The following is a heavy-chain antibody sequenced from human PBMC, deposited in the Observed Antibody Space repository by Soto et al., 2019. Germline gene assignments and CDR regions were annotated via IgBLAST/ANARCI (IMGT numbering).Heavy chain of an antibody. Sequence: EVQLVESGGGLVKPGRSLRLSCTASGFTCGDYAMSWFRQSPGNGLEWVGFSRGTAYGGTTEYAASVKGRFTISGDASKGIAFLQMNSLRTKDPAVYCCTSKEYCSSTRCYAKYDVWSGYSIPPYYYYGMAVLGQGTTVTVSS. J-gene: IGHJ6*02. CDR3: TSKEYCSSTRCYAKYDVWSGYSIPPYYYYGMAV. CDR1: GFTCGDYA. CDR2: SRGTAYGGTT. D-gene: IGHD2-2*01. V-gene: IGHV3-49*05.